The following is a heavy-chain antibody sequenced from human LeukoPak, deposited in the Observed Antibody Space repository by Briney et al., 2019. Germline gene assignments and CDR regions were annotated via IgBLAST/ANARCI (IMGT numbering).Heavy chain of an antibody. CDR3: AREEAAAGTNYYYGMDV. D-gene: IGHD6-13*01. CDR2: INPSGGST. V-gene: IGHV1-46*01. CDR1: GYTFTSYY. Sequence: ASVKVSCKASGYTFTSYYMHWVRQAPGQGLEWMGIINPSGGSTSYAQKFQGRVTMTRDTSTSIVYMELSSLRSEDTAVYYCAREEAAAGTNYYYGMDVWGQGTTVTVSS. J-gene: IGHJ6*02.